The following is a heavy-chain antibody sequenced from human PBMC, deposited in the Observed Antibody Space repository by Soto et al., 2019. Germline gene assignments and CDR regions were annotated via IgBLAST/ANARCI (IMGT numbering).Heavy chain of an antibody. CDR3: ARDQPHIAVAGT. CDR1: GYAFTSYY. J-gene: IGHJ5*02. Sequence: ASVKVSCKASGYAFTSYYMHWVRQAPGQGLEWMGIINPSGGSTSYAQKFQGRVTMTRDTSTSTVYMELSSLRSEDTAVYYCARDQPHIAVAGTWGQGTLVTVSS. V-gene: IGHV1-46*01. D-gene: IGHD6-19*01. CDR2: INPSGGST.